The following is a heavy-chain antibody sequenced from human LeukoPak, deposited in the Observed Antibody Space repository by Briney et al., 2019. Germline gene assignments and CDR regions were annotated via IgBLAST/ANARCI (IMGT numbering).Heavy chain of an antibody. J-gene: IGHJ4*02. V-gene: IGHV3-23*01. D-gene: IGHD2-2*01. Sequence: GGSLRLSCAASGFTFSSYAMSWVRQAPGKGLEWVSAISGSGGSTYYADSVKGRFTISRDNSKNTLYLQMNSLRAEDAAVYYCAKDLDCSSTSCYPDYWGQGTLVTVSS. CDR2: ISGSGGST. CDR1: GFTFSSYA. CDR3: AKDLDCSSTSCYPDY.